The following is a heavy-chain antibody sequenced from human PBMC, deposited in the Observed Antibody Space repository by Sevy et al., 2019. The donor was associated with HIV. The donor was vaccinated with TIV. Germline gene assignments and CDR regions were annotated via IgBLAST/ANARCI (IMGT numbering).Heavy chain of an antibody. J-gene: IGHJ6*02. D-gene: IGHD6-13*01. CDR2: MNTNTGNT. V-gene: IGHV1-8*02. Sequence: ASVKVSCKASGFTFASYDIYWVRQATGQGLEWMGWMNTNTGNTGFAQKFQGRVTMTRNTSLTTAYMELSNLRSEDTAVYYCARVSSWYLRYGMDVWGQGTTVTVSS. CDR1: GFTFASYD. CDR3: ARVSSWYLRYGMDV.